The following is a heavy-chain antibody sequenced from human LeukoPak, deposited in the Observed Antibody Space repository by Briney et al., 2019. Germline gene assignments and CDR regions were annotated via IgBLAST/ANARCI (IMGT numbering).Heavy chain of an antibody. J-gene: IGHJ2*01. CDR2: ITSTGSAT. CDR3: ARGGVAAAGPDWYFDL. CDR1: GFSFSDYY. D-gene: IGHD6-13*01. Sequence: PGGSLRLSCEASGFSFSDYYMRWFRQTPGKGLEWVAYITSTGSATYYADSVKGRFSISRDNAKNSLYLQMNSLRAADTAVYYCARGGVAAAGPDWYFDLWGRGTLVSVSS. V-gene: IGHV3-11*01.